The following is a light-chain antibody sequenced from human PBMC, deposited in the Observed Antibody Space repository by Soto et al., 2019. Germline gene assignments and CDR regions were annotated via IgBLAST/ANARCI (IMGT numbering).Light chain of an antibody. V-gene: IGLV2-14*01. CDR3: SSYTSSSTLNVG. J-gene: IGLJ1*01. CDR2: EVS. Sequence: QSVRAQPASGSGFAGHSLSISSPGTSSYVGGYNYVSWYQQHPCKAPKLMIYEVSNRPSGVSNRFSGSKSGNTASLTISGLQAEDEADYYCSSYTSSSTLNVGVGPGTTVAVL. CDR1: SSYVGGYNY.